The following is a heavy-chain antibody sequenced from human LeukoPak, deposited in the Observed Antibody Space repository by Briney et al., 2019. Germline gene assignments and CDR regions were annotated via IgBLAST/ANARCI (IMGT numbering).Heavy chain of an antibody. J-gene: IGHJ4*02. CDR2: ITTSDGNT. CDR3: ARAIMIVRNFDY. CDR1: GFTFSSYT. Sequence: GGSLRLSCAASGFTFSSYTMSWVRQAPGKGLEWVSTITTSDGNTYYADSVKGRFTISRDNAKNSLYLQMNSLRDEDTAVYYCARAIMIVRNFDYWGQGTLVTVSS. V-gene: IGHV3-48*02. D-gene: IGHD3-22*01.